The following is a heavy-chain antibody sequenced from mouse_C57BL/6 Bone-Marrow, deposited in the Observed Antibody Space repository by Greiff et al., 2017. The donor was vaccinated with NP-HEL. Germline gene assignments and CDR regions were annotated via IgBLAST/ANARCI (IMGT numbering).Heavy chain of an antibody. J-gene: IGHJ2*01. CDR1: GYTFTSYW. V-gene: IGHV1-55*01. CDR3: ERWITVPDY. CDR2: IYPGSGST. Sequence: VKLLQPGAELVKPGASVKMSCKASGYTFTSYWITWVKQRPGQGLEWIGDIYPGSGSTNYNEKFKSKATFTADTSSSTAYMQLSSLTSEDSAVCDCERWITVPDYWGQGTTLTVSS.